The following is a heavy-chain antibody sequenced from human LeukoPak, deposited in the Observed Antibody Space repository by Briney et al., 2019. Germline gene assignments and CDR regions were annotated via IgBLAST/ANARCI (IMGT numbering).Heavy chain of an antibody. CDR3: ARDTYYYDSSCYWADY. J-gene: IGHJ4*02. CDR2: IYTSGST. Sequence: SETLSLTCTVSGGSISSYYWSWIRQPAGKGLEWIGRIYTSGSTNYNPSPMSRVTMSVDTSKNQFSLKLSSVTAADTAVYYCARDTYYYDSSCYWADYWGQGTLVTVSS. V-gene: IGHV4-4*07. CDR1: GGSISSYY. D-gene: IGHD3-22*01.